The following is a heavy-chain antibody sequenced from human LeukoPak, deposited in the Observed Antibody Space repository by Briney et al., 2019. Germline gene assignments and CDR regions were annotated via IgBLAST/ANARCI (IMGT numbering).Heavy chain of an antibody. D-gene: IGHD6-13*01. CDR2: IYTGGST. V-gene: IGHV3-66*02. Sequence: GVSLRLSCAASGFTVDSRYMSWVRQAPGKGLEWVSLIYTGGSTYYADSVRGRFTISRDNSKNTLYLQMNSLRPEDTAVYYCARGFGKAAANVFGGYTMDVWGQGTTVTVSS. J-gene: IGHJ6*02. CDR3: ARGFGKAAANVFGGYTMDV. CDR1: GFTVDSRY.